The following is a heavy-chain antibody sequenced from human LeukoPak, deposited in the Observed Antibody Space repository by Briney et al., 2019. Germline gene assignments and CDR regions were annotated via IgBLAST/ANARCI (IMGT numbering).Heavy chain of an antibody. D-gene: IGHD3-22*01. J-gene: IGHJ4*02. CDR3: ARGPRADDSSGYPVDY. V-gene: IGHV4-34*01. CDR2: INHSGST. Sequence: SETLSLTCAVYGGSFSGYDWSWIRQPPGKGLEWIGEINHSGSTNYNPSLKSRVTISVDTSKNQFSLNLSSVTAADTAVYYCARGPRADDSSGYPVDYWGQGTLVTVSS. CDR1: GGSFSGYD.